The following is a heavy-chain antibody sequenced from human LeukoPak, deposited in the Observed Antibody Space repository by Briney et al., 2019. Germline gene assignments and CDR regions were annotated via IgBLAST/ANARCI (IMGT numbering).Heavy chain of an antibody. CDR2: ISSSSSYI. CDR1: GFTFSSYS. V-gene: IGHV3-21*01. CDR3: ARDAKIFMGAAYYFDY. D-gene: IGHD2-15*01. J-gene: IGHJ4*02. Sequence: GGSLRLSCAASGFTFSSYSMNWVRQAPGKGLGWVSSISSSSSYIYYADSVKARFTISRDNAKNSLYLQMNSLRAEDTAVYYCARDAKIFMGAAYYFDYWGQGTLVTVSS.